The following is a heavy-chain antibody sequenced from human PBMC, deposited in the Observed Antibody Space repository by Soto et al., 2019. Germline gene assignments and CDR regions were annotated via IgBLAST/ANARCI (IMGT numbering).Heavy chain of an antibody. CDR2: MNHIGTT. CDR1: GGSISHYY. V-gene: IGHV4-59*01. J-gene: IGHJ4*02. Sequence: EQLQESGPGLVKPSETLSLTCTVSGGSISHYYWSWIRQPPGKGLEWIGYMNHIGTTNYNPSLKSRPTISMDTSKNQFSLKLSSVTAADTAVYYCARVVDSGYSDYWGQGTLVTVSS. CDR3: ARVVDSGYSDY. D-gene: IGHD3-22*01.